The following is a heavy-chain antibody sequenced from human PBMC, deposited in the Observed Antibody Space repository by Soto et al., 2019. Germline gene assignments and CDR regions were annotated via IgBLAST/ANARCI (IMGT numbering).Heavy chain of an antibody. CDR2: IYYSGST. CDR1: GGSISSYY. CDR3: PCVALYGSGSYSDYYDYGMVV. D-gene: IGHD3-10*01. V-gene: IGHV4-59*01. Sequence: SETLSLTCTVSGGSISSYYWSWIRQPPGKGLEWIGYIYYSGSTNYNPSLKSRVTISVDTSKNQFSLKLSSVTAADTAVYDWPCVALYGSGSYSDYYDYGMVVWGQGSTVTV. J-gene: IGHJ6*02.